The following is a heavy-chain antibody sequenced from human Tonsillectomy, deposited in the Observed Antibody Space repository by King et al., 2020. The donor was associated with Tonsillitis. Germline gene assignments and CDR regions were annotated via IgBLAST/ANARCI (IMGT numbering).Heavy chain of an antibody. V-gene: IGHV4-59*01. CDR3: AGEFGELFVDY. Sequence: VQLQESGPGLVKPSETLSLTCTVSGGSISSYYWSWIRQPPGKGLEWIGYIYYSGSTNYNPSLKSRVTISVDKSKNQFSLKLSSVTAADTAVYYCAGEFGELFVDYWGQGTLVTVSS. CDR1: GGSISSYY. CDR2: IYYSGST. J-gene: IGHJ4*02. D-gene: IGHD3-10*01.